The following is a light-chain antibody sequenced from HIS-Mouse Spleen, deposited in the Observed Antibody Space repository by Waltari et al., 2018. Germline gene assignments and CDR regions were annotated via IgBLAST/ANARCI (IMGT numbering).Light chain of an antibody. J-gene: IGLJ3*02. Sequence: QSALTQLPSVSGPPGQPVPISCPGTSSDVGSYNRVSGYQQPPGTAPKLMIYEVSNRPSGVPDRFSGSKSGNTASLTISGLQAEDEADYYCSLYTSSSTWVFGGGTKLTVL. CDR2: EVS. CDR3: SLYTSSSTWV. CDR1: SSDVGSYNR. V-gene: IGLV2-18*01.